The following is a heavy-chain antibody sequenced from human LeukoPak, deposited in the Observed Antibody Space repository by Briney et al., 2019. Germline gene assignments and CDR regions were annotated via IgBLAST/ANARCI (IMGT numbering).Heavy chain of an antibody. CDR1: GGSIRSYD. J-gene: IGHJ3*02. CDR2: ISYTGST. Sequence: SETLSLTCLVSGGSIRSYDWSWIRRPPGKGLEWIGYISYTGSTNYNPSLKSRVTMSGDTPKNQFSLKLISVTAADTAVYYCVRVGGSPLGALDIWGQGTMVTVSS. CDR3: VRVGGSPLGALDI. D-gene: IGHD1-14*01. V-gene: IGHV4-59*01.